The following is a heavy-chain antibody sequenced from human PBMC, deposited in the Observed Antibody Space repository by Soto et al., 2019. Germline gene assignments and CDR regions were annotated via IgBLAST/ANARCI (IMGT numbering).Heavy chain of an antibody. Sequence: QVQLQESGPGLVKPSETLSLTCTVSGGSISSYYWCWIRQPPGEGLEWIGYIYYSGSTNYNPSLKSRVTISVDTSKNQFSLKLSSVTAADTAVYYCARTITDYGDYAFDYWGQGTLVTVSS. D-gene: IGHD4-17*01. J-gene: IGHJ4*02. CDR3: ARTITDYGDYAFDY. V-gene: IGHV4-59*01. CDR2: IYYSGST. CDR1: GGSISSYY.